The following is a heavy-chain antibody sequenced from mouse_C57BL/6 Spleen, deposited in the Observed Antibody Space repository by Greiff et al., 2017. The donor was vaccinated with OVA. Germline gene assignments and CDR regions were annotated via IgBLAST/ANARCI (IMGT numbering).Heavy chain of an antibody. V-gene: IGHV5-17*01. Sequence: EVMLVESGGGLVKPGGSLKLSCAASGFTFSDYGMHWVRQAPEKGLEWVAYISSGSSTIYYADTVKGRFTISRDNAKNTLFLQMTSLRSEDTAMYYCARGATVVANYAMDYWGQGTSVTVSS. CDR1: GFTFSDYG. J-gene: IGHJ4*01. CDR3: ARGATVVANYAMDY. D-gene: IGHD1-1*01. CDR2: ISSGSSTI.